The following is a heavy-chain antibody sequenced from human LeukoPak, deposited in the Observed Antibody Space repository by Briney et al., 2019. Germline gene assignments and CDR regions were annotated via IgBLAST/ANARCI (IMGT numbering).Heavy chain of an antibody. D-gene: IGHD3-10*01. J-gene: IGHJ4*02. CDR1: GFTFSSYW. Sequence: GGSLRLSCAASGFTFSSYWKSWVRQAPGKGLEWVANIKQDGSEKYYVDSVKGRFTISRDNAKNSLYLQMNSLRAEDTAVYYCAREFEGADTFDYWGQGTLVTVSS. CDR2: IKQDGSEK. V-gene: IGHV3-7*03. CDR3: AREFEGADTFDY.